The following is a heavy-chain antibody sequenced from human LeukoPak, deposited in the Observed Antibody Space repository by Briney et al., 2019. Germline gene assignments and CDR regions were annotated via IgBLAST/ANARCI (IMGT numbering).Heavy chain of an antibody. V-gene: IGHV1-46*01. CDR2: INPSGGST. CDR3: ARERTVTTSSHGMDV. D-gene: IGHD4-17*01. J-gene: IGHJ6*02. Sequence: ASVKVSCKASGYTFTSYYMHWARQAPGQGLEWMGIINPSGGSTSYAQKFQGRVTMTRDTSTSTVYMELSSLRSEDTAVYYCARERTVTTSSHGMDVWGQGTTVTVSS. CDR1: GYTFTSYY.